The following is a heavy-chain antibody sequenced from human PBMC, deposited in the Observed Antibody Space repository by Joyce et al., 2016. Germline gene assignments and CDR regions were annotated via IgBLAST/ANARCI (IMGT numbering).Heavy chain of an antibody. CDR3: ARQGADYERSGLVDS. Sequence: QVQLQESGPGLVRPSQTLSPTCSVSGDSITRGEYYWTWIRQPPGKGLEWICYIYYSCSIHHNPSLKSRPTLSVDISKNQFSLQLTSVTAADTAIYYCARQGADYERSGLVDSWGQGILVTVSS. V-gene: IGHV4-30-4*01. J-gene: IGHJ4*02. CDR2: IYYSCSI. D-gene: IGHD3-22*01. CDR1: GDSITRGEYY.